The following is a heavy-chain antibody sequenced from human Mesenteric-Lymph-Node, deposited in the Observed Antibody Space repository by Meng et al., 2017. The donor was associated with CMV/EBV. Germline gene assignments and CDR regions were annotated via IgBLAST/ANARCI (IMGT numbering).Heavy chain of an antibody. CDR1: GGSFSGYY. CDR3: ARGSSYDILTGHFDY. J-gene: IGHJ4*02. V-gene: IGHV4-34*01. D-gene: IGHD3-9*01. Sequence: QGQLHQWGGGLLKPSETLSVTCAVYGGSFSGYYWNWIRQSPEKGLEWIGEINHSGSTTYNPSFTSRIIISVDTSTNQISLNMSSVTAADTAVYYCARGSSYDILTGHFDYWGQGALVTVSS. CDR2: INHSGST.